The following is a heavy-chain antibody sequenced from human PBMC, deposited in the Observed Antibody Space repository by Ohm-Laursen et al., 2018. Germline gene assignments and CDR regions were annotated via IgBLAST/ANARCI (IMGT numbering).Heavy chain of an antibody. J-gene: IGHJ4*02. CDR3: ARARGSGYYYGFDY. Sequence: SLRLSCAASGFTFSSYGMHWVRQAPGKGLEWVAVISYDGSNKYYADSVKGRFTISRDNAKNSLYLQMNSLRAEDTAVYYCARARGSGYYYGFDYWGQGTLVTVSS. CDR2: ISYDGSNK. CDR1: GFTFSSYG. D-gene: IGHD3-22*01. V-gene: IGHV3-30*03.